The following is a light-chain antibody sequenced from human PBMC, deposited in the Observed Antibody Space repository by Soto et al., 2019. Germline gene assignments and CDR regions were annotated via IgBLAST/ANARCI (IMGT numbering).Light chain of an antibody. Sequence: QSALTQPASVSGTPGQSITISRTGTSSDDGNYNYVSWYQQYPGRVPKILIYMVSNRASGVSNRFSGSKSGNTASLTISGLQAEDVADYFCTSPTPGSLYVFGTGTKVTVL. V-gene: IGLV2-14*01. CDR1: SSDDGNYNY. J-gene: IGLJ1*01. CDR2: MVS. CDR3: TSPTPGSLYV.